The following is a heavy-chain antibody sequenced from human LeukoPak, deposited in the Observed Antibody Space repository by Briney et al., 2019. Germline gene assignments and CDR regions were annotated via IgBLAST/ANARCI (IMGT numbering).Heavy chain of an antibody. CDR1: GGSFSGYY. J-gene: IGHJ5*02. CDR2: INHSGST. D-gene: IGHD2-21*01. V-gene: IGHV4-34*01. CDR3: ARGPYSRWFDP. Sequence: SETLSLTCAVYGGSFSGYYWSWIRQPPGKGLEWIGEINHSGSTNYNPSLKSRVTISVDTSKNQFSLKLSSVTAADTAVYYCARGPYSRWFDPWGQGTLVTVSS.